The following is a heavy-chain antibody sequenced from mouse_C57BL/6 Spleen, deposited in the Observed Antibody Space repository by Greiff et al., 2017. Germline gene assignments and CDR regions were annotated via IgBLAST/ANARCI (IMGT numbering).Heavy chain of an antibody. CDR1: GYSITSGYY. J-gene: IGHJ2*01. CDR3: ARVDYGSSYAFDY. D-gene: IGHD1-1*01. Sequence: EVQLQQSGPGLVKPSQSLSLTCSVTGYSITSGYYWNWIRQFPGNKLEWMGYISYDGSNNYNPSLKNRISITRDTSKNQFFLKLNSVTTEDTATYYCARVDYGSSYAFDYWGQGTTLTVSS. V-gene: IGHV3-6*01. CDR2: ISYDGSN.